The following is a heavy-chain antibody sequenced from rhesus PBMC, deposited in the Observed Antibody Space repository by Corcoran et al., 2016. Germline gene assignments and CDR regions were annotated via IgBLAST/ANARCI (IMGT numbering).Heavy chain of an antibody. CDR2: INGKIGST. Sequence: QVQLQESGPGLVKPSETLSLTCAVSGGSFSSYWWSWTRQPPGKGLEWIGEINGKIGSTNYNPSLKVRVTISKAPFKNQFSRKRSSVTAADTAVYYCAIPRNYWGQGVRVTVSS. J-gene: IGHJ4*01. V-gene: IGHV4-80*01. CDR1: GGSFSSYW. D-gene: IGHD2-15*01. CDR3: AIPRNY.